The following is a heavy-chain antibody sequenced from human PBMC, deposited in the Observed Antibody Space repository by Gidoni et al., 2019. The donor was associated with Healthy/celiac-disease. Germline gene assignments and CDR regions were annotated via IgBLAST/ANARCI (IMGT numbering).Heavy chain of an antibody. CDR1: GFTLGTYA. CDR2: IWYDGSNK. D-gene: IGHD3-3*01. J-gene: IGHJ6*02. V-gene: IGHV3-33*01. CDR3: ARDTFWSGPDLYYYYGMDV. Sequence: QGQLVESGGGVVQPGRSRGLSGPGSGFTLGTYAIPWFRQAPGKGLEWVAVIWYDGSNKYYADSVKGRFTISRDNSKNTLYLQMNSLRAEDTAVYYCARDTFWSGPDLYYYYGMDVWGQGTTVTVSS.